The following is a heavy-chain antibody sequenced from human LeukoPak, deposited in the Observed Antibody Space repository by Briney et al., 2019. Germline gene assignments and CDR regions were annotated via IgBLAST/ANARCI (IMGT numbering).Heavy chain of an antibody. D-gene: IGHD2-2*01. CDR3: ARDCGSTGCDY. Sequence: GGSLRLSCAASGFTFCNYWKSWVRQAPGKGLEWVANINTDGSETDYVDSVKGRFTISRDNAKNSLYLQMNTLRAEDTAVYYCARDCGSTGCDYLGQGTLVTVSS. CDR1: GFTFCNYW. CDR2: INTDGSET. V-gene: IGHV3-7*04. J-gene: IGHJ4*02.